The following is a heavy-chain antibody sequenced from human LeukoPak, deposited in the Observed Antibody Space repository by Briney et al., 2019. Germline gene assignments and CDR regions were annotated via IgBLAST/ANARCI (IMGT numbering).Heavy chain of an antibody. CDR3: ARVEDSSRALDY. J-gene: IGHJ4*02. D-gene: IGHD6-13*01. V-gene: IGHV4-38-2*02. CDR2: IYHSGST. Sequence: SETLSLTCTVSGYSISSGYYWGWIRQPPGKGLEWIGSIYHSGSTYYNPSLKSRVTISVDTSKNQFSLKLSSVTAADTAVYYCARVEDSSRALDYWGQGTLVTVSS. CDR1: GYSISSGYY.